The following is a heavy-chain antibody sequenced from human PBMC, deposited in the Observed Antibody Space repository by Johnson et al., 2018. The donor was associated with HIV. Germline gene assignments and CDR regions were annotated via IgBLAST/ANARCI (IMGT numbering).Heavy chain of an antibody. J-gene: IGHJ3*02. CDR1: GFAFSGYW. CDR3: ARVGANFDAFDI. V-gene: IGHV3-30*03. Sequence: QVQLVESGGGLVQPGGSLRLSCAASGFAFSGYWMSWVRQAPGKGLEWVAVISYDGSNKYYADSVKGRFTISRDNSKNTLYLQMNSLRAEDTAVYYCARVGANFDAFDIWGHGTMVTVSS. CDR2: ISYDGSNK. D-gene: IGHD4/OR15-4a*01.